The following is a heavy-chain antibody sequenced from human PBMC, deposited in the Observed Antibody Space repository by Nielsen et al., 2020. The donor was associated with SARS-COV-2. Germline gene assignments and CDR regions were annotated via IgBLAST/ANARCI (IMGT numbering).Heavy chain of an antibody. J-gene: IGHJ4*02. D-gene: IGHD2-8*01. CDR3: ATDQYCPNGICSSGGRDY. CDR1: GFTFSNSW. V-gene: IGHV3-74*01. Sequence: GGSLRLSCAASGFTFSNSWMHWVRQAPGKGLVWVSRISPDGDIVNYADSVKGRFTISRDNAKNSVYLQMNSLRAEDTAVYYCATDQYCPNGICSSGGRDYWGQGTLVAVSS. CDR2: ISPDGDIV.